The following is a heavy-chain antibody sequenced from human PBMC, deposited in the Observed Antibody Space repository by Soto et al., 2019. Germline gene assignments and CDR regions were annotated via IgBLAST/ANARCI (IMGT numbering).Heavy chain of an antibody. CDR3: ARDLGAMVTRLYYYYYYGMDV. CDR2: INPNSGGT. D-gene: IGHD5-18*01. CDR1: GYTFTGYY. V-gene: IGHV1-2*02. Sequence: ASVKVSCKASGYTFTGYYMHWVRQAPGQGLEWMGWINPNSGGTNYAQKFQGRVTMTRDTSISTAYMELSRLRSDDTAVYYCARDLGAMVTRLYYYYYYGMDVWGQGTTVTVSS. J-gene: IGHJ6*02.